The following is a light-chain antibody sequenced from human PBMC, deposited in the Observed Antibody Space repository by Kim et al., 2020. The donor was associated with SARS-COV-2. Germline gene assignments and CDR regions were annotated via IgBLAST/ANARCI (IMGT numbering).Light chain of an antibody. CDR2: QDS. Sequence: VPPGQTASITCAGDKLGDKYACWYQQKPGQSPVLVIYQDSKRPSGIPERFSGSNSGNTATLTISGTQTMDEADYYCQAWDSSTGVFGGGTQLTVL. J-gene: IGLJ7*01. V-gene: IGLV3-1*01. CDR3: QAWDSSTGV. CDR1: KLGDKY.